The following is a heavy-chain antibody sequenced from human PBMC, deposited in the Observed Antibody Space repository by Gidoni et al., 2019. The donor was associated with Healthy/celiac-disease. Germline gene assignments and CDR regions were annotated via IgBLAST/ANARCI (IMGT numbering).Heavy chain of an antibody. CDR1: GGSFSGYY. CDR2: INHSGST. D-gene: IGHD3-3*01. V-gene: IGHV4-34*01. Sequence: QVQLQQWGAGLLKPSETLSLTCAVYGGSFSGYYWSWIRQPPGKGLEWIGEINHSGSTNYNPSLKSRVTISVDTSKNQFSLKLSSVTAADTAVYYCARRITIFGVVTGGMDVWGQGTTVTVSS. CDR3: ARRITIFGVVTGGMDV. J-gene: IGHJ6*02.